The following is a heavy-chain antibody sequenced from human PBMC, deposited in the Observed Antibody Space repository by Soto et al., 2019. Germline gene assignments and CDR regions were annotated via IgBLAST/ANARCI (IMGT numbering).Heavy chain of an antibody. D-gene: IGHD4-4*01. J-gene: IGHJ4*02. CDR3: LKVSPPANSWFDY. V-gene: IGHV3-15*01. CDR1: GFTFSNVW. CDR2: IKSRTENETT. Sequence: GGSLRLSCAASGFTFSNVWLSWVRQGPGKGLEWLGRIKSRTENETTDYASPARGRFIISRDDSKNMLYLQLSSLKSEDTGVYHCLKVSPPANSWFDYWGQGTPVTVSS.